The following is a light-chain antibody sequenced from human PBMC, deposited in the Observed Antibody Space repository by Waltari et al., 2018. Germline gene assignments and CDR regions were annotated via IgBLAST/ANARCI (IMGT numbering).Light chain of an antibody. Sequence: WFQQNPGQAPKPLIYDFDNQPSGVSARFSGSQPGNTASLTLSGPQPEDEADYYCISYTSSNTVLFGGGTRLTVL. V-gene: IGLV2-14*04. J-gene: IGLJ2*01. CDR3: ISYTSSNTVL. CDR2: DFD.